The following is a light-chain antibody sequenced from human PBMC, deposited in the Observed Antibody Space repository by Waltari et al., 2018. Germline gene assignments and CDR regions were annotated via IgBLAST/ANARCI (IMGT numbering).Light chain of an antibody. CDR3: QAWDTITGGV. Sequence: SYELTQPPSVSVSPGQTASITCSGHQMGDKFACWYQQKPGQSPVLVIYQSTKRPSGIPERFSGSNSGNTATLTISGTQAMDEADYYCQAWDTITGGVFGGGTKLTVL. CDR1: QMGDKF. CDR2: QST. J-gene: IGLJ2*01. V-gene: IGLV3-1*01.